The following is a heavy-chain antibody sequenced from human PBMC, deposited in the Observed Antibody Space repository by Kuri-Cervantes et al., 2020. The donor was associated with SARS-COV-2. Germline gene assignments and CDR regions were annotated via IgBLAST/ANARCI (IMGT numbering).Heavy chain of an antibody. CDR2: ISGSGGST. V-gene: IGHV3-23*01. Sequence: LSLTCAASGFTFSSYAMSWVRQAPGKGLEWVSAISGSGGSTYYADSVKGRFTISRDNSKNTLYLQMNSLRAEDKAVYYCANSGGKGYYSYYYMDVWGKGTLVTVSS. CDR3: ANSGGKGYYSYYYMDV. J-gene: IGHJ6*03. CDR1: GFTFSSYA. D-gene: IGHD4-23*01.